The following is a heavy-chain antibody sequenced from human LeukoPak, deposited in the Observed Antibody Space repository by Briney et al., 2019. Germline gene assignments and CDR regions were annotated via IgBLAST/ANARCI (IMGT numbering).Heavy chain of an antibody. CDR2: INHSGST. CDR1: GGSFSGYY. D-gene: IGHD2-15*01. CDR3: ARLVVAATLPYYYYMDV. J-gene: IGHJ6*03. Sequence: ETLSLTCAVYGGSFSGYYWSWIRQPPGKGLEWIGEINHSGSTNYNPSLKSRVTISVDTSKNQFSLKLSSVTAADTAVYYCARLVVAATLPYYYYMDVWGKGTTVTISS. V-gene: IGHV4-34*01.